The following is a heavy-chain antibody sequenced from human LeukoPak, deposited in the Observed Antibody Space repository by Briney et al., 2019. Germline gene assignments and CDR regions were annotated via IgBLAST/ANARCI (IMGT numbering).Heavy chain of an antibody. V-gene: IGHV1-18*01. J-gene: IGHJ4*02. D-gene: IGHD3-22*01. CDR1: GYTFTSYG. CDR2: ISAYNGNT. CDR3: AREKYYYDSSGSADY. Sequence: ASVKVSCKASGYTFTSYGISWVRQAPGQGLEWMGWISAYNGNTNYAQKLQGRVTMTTDTSTSTAYMELRSLRSDDTAVYYCAREKYYYDSSGSADYWGQGTLVTVSS.